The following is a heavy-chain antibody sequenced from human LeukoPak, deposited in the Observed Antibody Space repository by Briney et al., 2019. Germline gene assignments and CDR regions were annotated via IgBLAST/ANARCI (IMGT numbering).Heavy chain of an antibody. J-gene: IGHJ5*02. D-gene: IGHD2-15*01. V-gene: IGHV1-18*01. CDR2: INGYNGNT. Sequence: ASVKVSCKASGYTFTSYSISWVRQAPGQGLQWMGWINGYNGNTNYAQKLQGRVTMTTDTSTSTAYMEMRSLRSDDTAVYYCARDGAANIPRFDPWGQGTLVTVSS. CDR1: GYTFTSYS. CDR3: ARDGAANIPRFDP.